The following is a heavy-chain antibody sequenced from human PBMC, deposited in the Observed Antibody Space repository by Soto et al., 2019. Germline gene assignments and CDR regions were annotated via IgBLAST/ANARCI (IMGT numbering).Heavy chain of an antibody. V-gene: IGHV4-34*01. CDR1: GGSFSGYY. Sequence: SETLSLTCAVYGGSFSGYYWSWIRQSPGKGLEWIGEINHSGSTNYNPSLKSRVTISVDTSKNQFSLKLSSVTAADTAVYYCARGGYSGLSYWGQGTLVTVS. CDR2: INHSGST. CDR3: ARGGYSGLSY. D-gene: IGHD6-13*01. J-gene: IGHJ4*02.